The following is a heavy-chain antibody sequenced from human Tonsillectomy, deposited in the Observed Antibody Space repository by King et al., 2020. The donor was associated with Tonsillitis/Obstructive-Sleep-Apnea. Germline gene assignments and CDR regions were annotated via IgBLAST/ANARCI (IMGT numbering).Heavy chain of an antibody. D-gene: IGHD2-2*01. CDR2: IFSNDEK. CDR3: ARINEGYCSSTSCYGYYYYYMDV. CDR1: GFSLSNARMG. V-gene: IGHV2-26*01. Sequence: TLKESGPVLVKPTETLTLTCTVSGFSLSNARMGVSWIRQPPGKALEWLAHIFSNDEKSYSTSLKRRPTISKDTSKSQVVLTMTNMDPVDTATYYCARINEGYCSSTSCYGYYYYYMDVWGKGTTVTVSS. J-gene: IGHJ6*03.